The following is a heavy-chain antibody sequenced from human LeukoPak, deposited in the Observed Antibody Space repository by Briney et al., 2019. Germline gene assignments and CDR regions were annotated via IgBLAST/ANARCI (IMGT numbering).Heavy chain of an antibody. D-gene: IGHD3-10*01. CDR2: MNPNNGNT. CDR1: GFTFTSYD. V-gene: IGHV1-8*01. J-gene: IGHJ5*02. CDR3: VRDGEGVAISVNYWFDP. Sequence: GASVKVSCKASGFTFTSYDINWVRQASGQGLEWMSWMNPNNGNTGYAQKFQGRVTMTRDTSISTAYMELRGLRSEDTAVYCCVRDGEGVAISVNYWFDPWGQGTLVTVSS.